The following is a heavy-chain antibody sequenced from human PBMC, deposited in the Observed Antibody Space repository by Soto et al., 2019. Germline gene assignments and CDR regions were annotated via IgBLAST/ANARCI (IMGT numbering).Heavy chain of an antibody. Sequence: QVHLVESGGGVVQPGGSLTLSCSVSDFAFRLHGIHWVRHTPGKGREWVAMIWHDGTRKYFRDSVRGRFTISRDSAKNKVYLQMNNLRGDDSALYFCARDRSSSYSYAMDLWGQGTTVTVSS. J-gene: IGHJ6*02. V-gene: IGHV3-33*01. CDR2: IWHDGTRK. D-gene: IGHD3-10*01. CDR3: ARDRSSSYSYAMDL. CDR1: DFAFRLHG.